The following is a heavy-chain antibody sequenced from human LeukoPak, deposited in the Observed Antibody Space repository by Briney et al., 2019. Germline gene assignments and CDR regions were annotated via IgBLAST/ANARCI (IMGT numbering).Heavy chain of an antibody. J-gene: IGHJ6*02. V-gene: IGHV3-48*03. CDR3: ATLSDRNFYYSYGLDV. CDR2: IGRYGVTT. Sequence: TGGSLRLSCAASGFTFSTYEMNWVRQAPGKGLEWVAYIGRYGVTTYYADSVKGRFTISGDNAKNSLNLQMNSLRAEDTAVYYCATLSDRNFYYSYGLDVWGQGTTVTVS. CDR1: GFTFSTYE. D-gene: IGHD1-14*01.